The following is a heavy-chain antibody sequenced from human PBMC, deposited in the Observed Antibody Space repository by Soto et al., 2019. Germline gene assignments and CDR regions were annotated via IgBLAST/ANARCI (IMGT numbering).Heavy chain of an antibody. CDR1: GFTFSTYA. CDR2: VSGSGDYT. Sequence: EVQLLESGGGLVQPGGSLRLSCAASGFTFSTYAMTWVRQAPGKGLEWVSTVSGSGDYTYYADSVEGRFTVSRDNSKNTALLQMNSLRDEDTALYCCAKDRYFDILTAAYIAYYRYGMDVWGQGTTVTVSS. D-gene: IGHD3-9*01. V-gene: IGHV3-23*01. J-gene: IGHJ6*02. CDR3: AKDRYFDILTAAYIAYYRYGMDV.